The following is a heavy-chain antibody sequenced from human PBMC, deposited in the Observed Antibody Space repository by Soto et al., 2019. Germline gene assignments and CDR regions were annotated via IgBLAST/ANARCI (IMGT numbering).Heavy chain of an antibody. J-gene: IGHJ6*02. CDR3: ASRYCSSTSCRTYYYYYGMDV. D-gene: IGHD2-2*01. CDR1: GGTFSSYA. CDR2: IIPIFGTA. V-gene: IGHV1-69*01. Sequence: QVQLVQSGAEVNKPGSSVKVSCKAAGGTFSSYAISWVRQAPGQGLEWMGVIIPIFGTANYAQKFQGRVTITADESTCTAYVELSSLRSEDTAVYYCASRYCSSTSCRTYYYYYGMDVWGQGTTVTVSS.